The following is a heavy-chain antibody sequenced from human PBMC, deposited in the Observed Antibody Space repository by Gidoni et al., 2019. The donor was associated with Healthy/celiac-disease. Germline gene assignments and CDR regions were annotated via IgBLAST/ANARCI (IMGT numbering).Heavy chain of an antibody. CDR1: GYTLTELS. J-gene: IGHJ4*02. D-gene: IGHD3-10*01. CDR2: FDPEDGET. Sequence: QVQLVQSGAEVKKPGASVKVSCKVSGYTLTELSMHWVRQAPGKGLEWMGGFDPEDGETIYAQKFQGRVTMTEDTSTDTAYMELSSLRSEDTAVYYCATVGPYYYGSGSYVRHPPPLAYWGQGTLVTVSS. V-gene: IGHV1-24*01. CDR3: ATVGPYYYGSGSYVRHPPPLAY.